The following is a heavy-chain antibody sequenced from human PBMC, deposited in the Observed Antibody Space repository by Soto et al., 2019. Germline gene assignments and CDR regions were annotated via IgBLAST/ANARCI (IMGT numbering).Heavy chain of an antibody. CDR2: IYPGDSDT. D-gene: IGHD2-2*01. CDR3: ARSHGYCSSTSCYRYYYYGMDV. Sequence: GESLKISCKGSGYSFTSYWIGWVRQMPGKGLEWMGIIYPGDSDTRYSPSFQGQVTISADKSISTAYLQWSSLKASDTAMYYCARSHGYCSSTSCYRYYYYGMDVWGQGTTVTSP. CDR1: GYSFTSYW. J-gene: IGHJ6*02. V-gene: IGHV5-51*01.